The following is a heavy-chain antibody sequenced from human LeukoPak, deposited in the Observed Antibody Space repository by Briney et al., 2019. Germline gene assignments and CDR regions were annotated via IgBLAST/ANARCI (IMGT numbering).Heavy chain of an antibody. V-gene: IGHV4-34*01. CDR3: ARHRADDFWSGSPYNWFDP. CDR2: INHSGST. Sequence: PSETLSLTCAVYGGSFSGYYWSWIRQPPGKGLEWIGEINHSGSTNYNPSLKSRVTISVDTSKNQFSLKLSSVTAADTAVYYCARHRADDFWSGSPYNWFDPWGQGTLVTVSS. J-gene: IGHJ5*02. D-gene: IGHD3-3*01. CDR1: GGSFSGYY.